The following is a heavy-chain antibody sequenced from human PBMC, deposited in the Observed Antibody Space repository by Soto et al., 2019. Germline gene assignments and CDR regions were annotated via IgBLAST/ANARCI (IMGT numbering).Heavy chain of an antibody. J-gene: IGHJ6*03. V-gene: IGHV4-59*01. Sequence: SETLSLTCTVSGGSISSYYWSWIRQPPGKGLEWIGYIYYSGSTNYNPSLKSRVTISVDTSKNQFSLKLSSVTVADTAVYYCARVPIAAAGTYYYYYYMDVWGKGTTVTVSS. CDR3: ARVPIAAAGTYYYYYYMDV. CDR2: IYYSGST. CDR1: GGSISSYY. D-gene: IGHD6-13*01.